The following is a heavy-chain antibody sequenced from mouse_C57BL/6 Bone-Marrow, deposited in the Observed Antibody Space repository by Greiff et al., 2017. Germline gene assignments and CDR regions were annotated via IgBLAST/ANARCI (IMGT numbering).Heavy chain of an antibody. J-gene: IGHJ3*01. CDR2: IYPRDGST. D-gene: IGHD2-4*01. V-gene: IGHV1-85*01. CDR1: GYTFTSYD. Sequence: QVQLQQSGPELVKPGASVKLSCKASGYTFTSYDINWVKQRPGQGLEWIGWIYPRDGSTKYNEKFKGKATLTVDTSSSTGYMELHSLTSEDSAVYFCARARGLGWFAYWGQGTLVTVSA. CDR3: ARARGLGWFAY.